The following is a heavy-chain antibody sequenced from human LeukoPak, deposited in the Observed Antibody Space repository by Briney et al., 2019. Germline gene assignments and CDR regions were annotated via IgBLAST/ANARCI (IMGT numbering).Heavy chain of an antibody. CDR3: ARDLRGQDQAFDI. D-gene: IGHD2-2*01. V-gene: IGHV3-66*01. J-gene: IGHJ3*02. CDR1: EFTVSSSY. Sequence: HPGGSLRLSCAASEFTVSSSYMSWVRQAPVKGLEWVSILYSGGSTYYADSVKGRFTISRDNSKNTLYLQMNSLRAEDTAVYYCARDLRGQDQAFDIWGQGTMVTVSS. CDR2: LYSGGST.